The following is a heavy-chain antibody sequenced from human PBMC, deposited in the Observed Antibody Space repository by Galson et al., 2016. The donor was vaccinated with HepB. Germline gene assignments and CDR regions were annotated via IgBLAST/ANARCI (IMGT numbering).Heavy chain of an antibody. Sequence: SLRLSCAASGFTFSSYGMHWVRQAPGKGLEWVAVIWYGGSYKYYADSVKGRFTISRDNSKNTLFLQMNSLRAEDTAVYYCARDGDMILVVSYGMDVWDQGTTVTVSS. CDR3: ARDGDMILVVSYGMDV. J-gene: IGHJ6*02. D-gene: IGHD3-22*01. CDR1: GFTFSSYG. V-gene: IGHV3-33*01. CDR2: IWYGGSYK.